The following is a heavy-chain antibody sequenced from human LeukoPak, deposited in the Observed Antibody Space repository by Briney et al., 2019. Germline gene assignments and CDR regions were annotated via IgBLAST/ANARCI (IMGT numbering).Heavy chain of an antibody. V-gene: IGHV3-23*01. D-gene: IGHD5-12*01. CDR2: IIASSGST. CDR3: AKGGYDYVEVAYFDF. CDR1: GFSFNSYA. Sequence: GGSLRLSCAASGFSFNSYAMTWVRQAPGKGLEWVSIIIASSGSTFYADSVKGRLTISRDNSKNTLYLQMNSLRVEDTAVYYCAKGGYDYVEVAYFDFWGQGTLVTVSS. J-gene: IGHJ4*02.